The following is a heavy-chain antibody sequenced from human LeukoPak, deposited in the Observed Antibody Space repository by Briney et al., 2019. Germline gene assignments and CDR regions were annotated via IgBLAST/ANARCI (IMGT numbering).Heavy chain of an antibody. CDR3: AREIFGSGSCPDY. Sequence: GGSLRLSCAISGFALNTYAMHWVRQAPGKGLEWVTLIWHDGSHKFYIDSVRGRFTISRDNSRNTVYLQMNGLRAEDTAVYYCAREIFGSGSCPDYWGQGTLVTVSS. CDR1: GFALNTYA. CDR2: IWHDGSHK. J-gene: IGHJ4*02. D-gene: IGHD3-10*01. V-gene: IGHV3-33*08.